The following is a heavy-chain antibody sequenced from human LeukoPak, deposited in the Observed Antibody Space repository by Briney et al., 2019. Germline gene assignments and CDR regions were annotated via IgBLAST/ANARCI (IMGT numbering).Heavy chain of an antibody. CDR2: IYYSGST. Sequence: PSETLSLTCAVYGGSFSGYYWSWIRQPPGKGLEWIGYIYYSGSTYYNPSLKSRVTISVDTSKNQFSLKLSSVTAADTAVYYCASRVVTHAFDIWGQGTMVTVSS. CDR1: GGSFSGYY. D-gene: IGHD3-3*01. CDR3: ASRVVTHAFDI. V-gene: IGHV4-30-4*01. J-gene: IGHJ3*02.